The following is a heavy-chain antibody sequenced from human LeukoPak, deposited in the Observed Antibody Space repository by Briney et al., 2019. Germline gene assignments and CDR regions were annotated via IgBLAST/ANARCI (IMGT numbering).Heavy chain of an antibody. CDR3: TRVHYDSSGYSFDY. D-gene: IGHD3-22*01. J-gene: IGHJ4*02. V-gene: IGHV3-49*04. CDR1: GLIFSTYG. CDR2: IRSKAYGGTT. Sequence: PGGSLRLSCAASGLIFSTYGMHWVRQAPGKGLEWVGFIRSKAYGGTTEYAASVKGRFTISRDDSKSIAYLQMNSLKTEDTAVYYCTRVHYDSSGYSFDYWGQGTLVTVSS.